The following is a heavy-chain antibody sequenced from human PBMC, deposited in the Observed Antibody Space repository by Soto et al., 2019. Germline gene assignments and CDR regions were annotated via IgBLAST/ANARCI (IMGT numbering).Heavy chain of an antibody. V-gene: IGHV1-69*01. CDR1: GGTFSSYA. CDR3: ARDLTGSGSYPNWYFDL. D-gene: IGHD1-26*01. Sequence: QVQLVQSGAEVQKPGSSVKVSCKASGGTFSSYAISWVRQAPGQGLEWMGGIIPIFGTANYAQKFQGSVTITADESTSTAYMELSSLRSEDTAVYYCARDLTGSGSYPNWYFDLWGRGTLVTVSS. CDR2: IIPIFGTA. J-gene: IGHJ2*01.